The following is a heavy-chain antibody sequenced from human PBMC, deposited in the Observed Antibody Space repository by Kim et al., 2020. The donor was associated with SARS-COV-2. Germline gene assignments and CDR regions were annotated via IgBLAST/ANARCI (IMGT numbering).Heavy chain of an antibody. Sequence: GGSLRLSCAASGFTFSSYGMHWVRQAPGKGLEWVAVISYDGSNKYYADSVKGRFTISRDNSKNTLYLQMNSLRAEDTAVYYCAKGKKTTYYDILTYYYYG. CDR2: ISYDGSNK. CDR3: AKGKKTTYYDILTYYYYG. J-gene: IGHJ6*01. CDR1: GFTFSSYG. D-gene: IGHD3-9*01. V-gene: IGHV3-30*18.